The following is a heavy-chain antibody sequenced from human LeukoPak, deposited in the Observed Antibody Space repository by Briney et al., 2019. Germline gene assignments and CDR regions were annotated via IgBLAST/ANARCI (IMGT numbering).Heavy chain of an antibody. V-gene: IGHV1-2*02. CDR3: ARDRPRGYSYGYDY. CDR2: INPNSGGT. J-gene: IGHJ4*02. Sequence: ASVKVSCRASGYTFTGYYMHWVRQAPGQGLEWMGWINPNSGGTNYAQKFQGRVTMTRDTSISTAYMEPSRLRSDDTAVYYCARDRPRGYSYGYDYWGQGTLVTVSS. D-gene: IGHD5-18*01. CDR1: GYTFTGYY.